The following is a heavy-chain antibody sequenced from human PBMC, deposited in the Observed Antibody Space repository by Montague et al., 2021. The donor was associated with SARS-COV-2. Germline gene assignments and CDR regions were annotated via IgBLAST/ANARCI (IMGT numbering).Heavy chain of an antibody. CDR2: VKHPGGT. J-gene: IGHJ6*02. V-gene: IGHV4-34*01. CDR3: ARDPWRITIFGVVTRYGMDV. Sequence: SETLSLTCAVDGGSFTGYSWNWIRQPPGKGLEWIGEVKHPGGTNYNPSLKSRVTISIDMSKNQFSLNLESVTAADTAVYYCARDPWRITIFGVVTRYGMDVWGQGTTVTVSS. CDR1: GGSFTGYS. D-gene: IGHD3-3*01.